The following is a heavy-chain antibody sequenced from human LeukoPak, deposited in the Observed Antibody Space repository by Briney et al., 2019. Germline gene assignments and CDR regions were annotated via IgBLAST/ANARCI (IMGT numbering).Heavy chain of an antibody. V-gene: IGHV3-30-3*01. Sequence: PGGSLRLSCAASGFSFSSHWMSWVRQAPGKGLEWVAVISYDGSDKYYADSVKGRFTISRDNSKNTLYLQMNSLRAEDTAVYYCARPAGTYDYSYGMDVWGQGTTVTVSS. D-gene: IGHD6-19*01. CDR3: ARPAGTYDYSYGMDV. CDR1: GFSFSSHW. CDR2: ISYDGSDK. J-gene: IGHJ6*02.